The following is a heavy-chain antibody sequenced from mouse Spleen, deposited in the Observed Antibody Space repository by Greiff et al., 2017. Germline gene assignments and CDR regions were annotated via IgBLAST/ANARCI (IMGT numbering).Heavy chain of an antibody. CDR1: GFTFSSYT. D-gene: IGHD1-1*01. CDR2: ISGGGGNT. V-gene: IGHV5-9*01. CDR3: ARVYGSSYFYAMDY. J-gene: IGHJ4*01. Sequence: EVKVEESGGGLVKPGGSLKLSCAASGFTFSSYTMSWVRQTPEKRLEWVATISGGGGNTYYPDSVKGRFTISRDNAKNTLYLQMSSLRSEDTALYYCARVYGSSYFYAMDYWGQGTSVTVSS.